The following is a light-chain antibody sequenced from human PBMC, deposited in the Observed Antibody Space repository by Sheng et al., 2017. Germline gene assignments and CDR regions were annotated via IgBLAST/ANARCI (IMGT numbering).Light chain of an antibody. J-gene: IGKJ1*01. CDR2: EAS. CDR1: QGIDIW. Sequence: DTQLTQSPSTLSASVGDRVTITCRASQGIDIWLAWYQHKPGKAPKVLISEASTLESGVPSRFSGSGSGTDFTLTISSLQPDDFATYYCQQFNRRFGQGTTVEVK. CDR3: QQFNRR. V-gene: IGKV1-5*03.